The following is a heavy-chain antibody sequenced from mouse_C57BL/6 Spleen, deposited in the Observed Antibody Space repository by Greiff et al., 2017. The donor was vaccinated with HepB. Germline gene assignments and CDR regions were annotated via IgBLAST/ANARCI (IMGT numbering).Heavy chain of an antibody. V-gene: IGHV14-3*01. J-gene: IGHJ4*01. CDR1: GFNIKNTY. D-gene: IGHD1-1*01. CDR2: IDPANGNT. Sequence: EVMLVESVAELVRPGASVKLSCTASGFNIKNTYMHWVKQRPEQGLEWIGRIDPANGNTKYAPKFQGKATITADTSSNTAYLQLSSLTSEDTAIYYCARSITTVVERYYAMDYWGQGTSVTVSS. CDR3: ARSITTVVERYYAMDY.